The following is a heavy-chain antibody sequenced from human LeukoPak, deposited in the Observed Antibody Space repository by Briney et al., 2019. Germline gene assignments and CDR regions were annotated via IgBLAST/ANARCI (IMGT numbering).Heavy chain of an antibody. CDR2: ISGSGGST. D-gene: IGHD1-26*01. CDR1: GFTFSSYA. CDR3: AMGGMYLLLDY. V-gene: IGHV3-23*01. Sequence: EGSLRLSCAASGFTFSSYAMSWVRQAPGKGLEWVSAISGSGGSTYYADSVKGRFTISRDNSKNTLYLQMNSLRAEDTAVYYCAMGGMYLLLDYWGRGTLVTVSS. J-gene: IGHJ4*02.